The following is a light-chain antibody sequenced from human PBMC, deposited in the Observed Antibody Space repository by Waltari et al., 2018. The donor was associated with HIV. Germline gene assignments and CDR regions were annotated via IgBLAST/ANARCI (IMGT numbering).Light chain of an antibody. CDR3: QQHYNWLDT. V-gene: IGKV3-11*01. Sequence: EIVLTQSPATLSLSPGERATLSCRASQSVSSYLAWYQQKPGQAPRLLIYDASTRATGIPARFSGSGSGTDFTLTISSLESEDFAVYYCQQHYNWLDTFGQGTKLEIK. CDR2: DAS. J-gene: IGKJ2*01. CDR1: QSVSSY.